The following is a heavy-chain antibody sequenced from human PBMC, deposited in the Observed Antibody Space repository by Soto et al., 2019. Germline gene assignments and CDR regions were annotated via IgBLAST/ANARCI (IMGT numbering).Heavy chain of an antibody. Sequence: SETLSLTCAVSGGPITSGGYSWSWLRQPPGKGLEWIGYIYHSGGTYYNPSLKSRVTLSIDRTKKQFSLKLKSVTAADTAVYFCARTMATSGCFDPWGQGTLVTVSS. CDR3: ARTMATSGCFDP. CDR2: IYHSGGT. D-gene: IGHD5-12*01. V-gene: IGHV4-30-2*01. CDR1: GGPITSGGYS. J-gene: IGHJ5*02.